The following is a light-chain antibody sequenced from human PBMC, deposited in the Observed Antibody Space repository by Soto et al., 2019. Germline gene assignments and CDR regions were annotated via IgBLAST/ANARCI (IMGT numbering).Light chain of an antibody. CDR1: SSNFGAGYD. J-gene: IGLJ2*01. CDR3: QSFDSSLRAVV. V-gene: IGLV1-40*01. Sequence: QSVLTQPPSVSGAPGHRVTISCTGSSSNFGAGYDVHWYQQLPGTAPKLLIFDNSNRPSGVPDRFSGSKSGTSASLAITGLQAEDEADYYCQSFDSSLRAVVFGGGTQLTVL. CDR2: DNS.